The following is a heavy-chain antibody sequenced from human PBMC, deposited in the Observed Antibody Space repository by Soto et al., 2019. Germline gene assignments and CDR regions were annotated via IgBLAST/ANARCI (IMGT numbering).Heavy chain of an antibody. Sequence: QVRVHESGPGQVKPSETLSLISSVSGDSVSDSYWSWIRQPPGKGLEWIGYVYYRGSTNYNPSLRGRVSISVDTSKSQVSLRVTSVTAADTAVYYCARVSFEYNTAYRFDPWGQGTLVTVSS. D-gene: IGHD1-20*01. J-gene: IGHJ5*02. CDR3: ARVSFEYNTAYRFDP. V-gene: IGHV4-59*02. CDR1: GDSVSDSY. CDR2: VYYRGST.